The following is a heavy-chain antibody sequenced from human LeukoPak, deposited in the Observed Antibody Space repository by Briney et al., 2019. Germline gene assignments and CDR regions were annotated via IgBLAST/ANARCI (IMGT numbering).Heavy chain of an antibody. CDR3: ARVRVSAAGWSKYYFDY. CDR2: IYYIGST. CDR1: GDSISSSGYY. D-gene: IGHD6-13*01. V-gene: IGHV4-39*07. J-gene: IGHJ4*02. Sequence: SETLSLTCAVSGDSISSSGYYWGWIRQPPGKGLEWIGNIYYIGSTYYNPSLKSRVTISVDTSKNQFSLRLSSVTAADTAVYYCARVRVSAAGWSKYYFDYWGQGTLVTVSS.